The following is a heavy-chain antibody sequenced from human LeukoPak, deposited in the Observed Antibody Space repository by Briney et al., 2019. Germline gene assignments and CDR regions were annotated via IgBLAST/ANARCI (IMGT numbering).Heavy chain of an antibody. CDR3: ATSGGSSSWYDYYYGIDV. V-gene: IGHV4-59*08. Sequence: PSETLSLTCTVSWGSIRSYYWSWIRQPPGKGLEWMGYIYYSGSTNYNPPLKSRATISVDTPNNDVSLKLSSVTAADTPVYYCATSGGSSSWYDYYYGIDVWGQGTRATVSS. D-gene: IGHD6-13*01. CDR2: IYYSGST. CDR1: WGSIRSYY. J-gene: IGHJ6*02.